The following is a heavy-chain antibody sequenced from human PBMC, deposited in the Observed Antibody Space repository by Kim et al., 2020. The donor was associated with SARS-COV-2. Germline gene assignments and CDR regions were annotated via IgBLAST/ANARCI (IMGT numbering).Heavy chain of an antibody. V-gene: IGHV1-46*01. CDR3: ARDLDSSSREINWFDP. Sequence: ASVKVSCKASGYTFTSYYMHWVRQAPGQGLEWMGIISPSGGSTSYAQKFQGRVTMTRDTSTSTVYMELSSLRSEDTAVYYCARDLDSSSREINWFDPWGQGTLVTVSS. D-gene: IGHD6-13*01. CDR2: ISPSGGST. CDR1: GYTFTSYY. J-gene: IGHJ5*02.